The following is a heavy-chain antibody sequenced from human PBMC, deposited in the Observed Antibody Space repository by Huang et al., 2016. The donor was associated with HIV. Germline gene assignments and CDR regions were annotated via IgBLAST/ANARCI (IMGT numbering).Heavy chain of an antibody. Sequence: EVQLVESGGGLVQPGRSLRLSCAASGFTFDDYAMHWVRQVPGKCLEWVSGISWNSGSIGYADSVKGRFTISRDNAKNSLYLQMNSLRAEDTALYYCARRGVMVRGAHFDYWGLGTLVTVSS. V-gene: IGHV3-9*01. CDR1: GFTFDDYA. J-gene: IGHJ4*02. CDR2: ISWNSGSI. D-gene: IGHD3-10*01. CDR3: ARRGVMVRGAHFDY.